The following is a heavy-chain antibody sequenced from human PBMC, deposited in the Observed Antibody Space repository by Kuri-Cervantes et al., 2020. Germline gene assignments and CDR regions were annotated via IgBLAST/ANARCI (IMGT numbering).Heavy chain of an antibody. CDR2: IYSGGST. CDR3: ARETVLRYFDWLFPHSYGMDV. V-gene: IGHV3-53*05. CDR1: GFTVISNY. Sequence: GGSLRLSCAASGFTVISNYMSWVRQAPGKGLEWVSVIYSGGSTYYADSVKGRFTISRDNSKNTLCLQMNSLRTEDTAVYYCARETVLRYFDWLFPHSYGMDVWGQGTTVTVSS. D-gene: IGHD3-9*01. J-gene: IGHJ6*02.